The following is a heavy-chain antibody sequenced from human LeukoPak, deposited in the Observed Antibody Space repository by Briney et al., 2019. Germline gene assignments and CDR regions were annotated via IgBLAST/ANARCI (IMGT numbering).Heavy chain of an antibody. CDR2: INPNSGGT. Sequence: ASVKVSCKASGYTFTGYYMHWVRQAPGQGLEWMGWINPNSGGTNYAQKFQGRVTMTRDTSISTAYVELSRLRSDDTAVYYCARYCSGGSCFDYWGQGTLVTVSS. CDR3: ARYCSGGSCFDY. CDR1: GYTFTGYY. V-gene: IGHV1-2*02. J-gene: IGHJ4*02. D-gene: IGHD2-15*01.